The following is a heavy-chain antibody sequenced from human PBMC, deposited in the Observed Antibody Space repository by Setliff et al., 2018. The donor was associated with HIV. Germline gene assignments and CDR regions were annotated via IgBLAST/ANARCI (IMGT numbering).Heavy chain of an antibody. Sequence: SETLSLTCTVSGDSITSNDYYWGWIRQPPGKGLEWIADIYYSGRTNYNPSLKSRLTVSIDTSKNHLSLKLTSMTAADTAMYFCARGKDPGLYFDNWRQVMLVTVSS. CDR2: IYYSGRT. J-gene: IGHJ4*02. CDR1: GDSITSNDYY. V-gene: IGHV4-31*03. D-gene: IGHD2-15*01. CDR3: ARGKDPGLYFDN.